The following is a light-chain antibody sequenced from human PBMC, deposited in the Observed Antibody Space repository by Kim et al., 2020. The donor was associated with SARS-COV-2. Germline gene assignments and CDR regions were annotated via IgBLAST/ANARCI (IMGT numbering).Light chain of an antibody. CDR1: NIGSKY. CDR2: DDT. CDR3: QVWDSSTDHMV. J-gene: IGLJ2*01. Sequence: PGKTPNITCGGNNIGSKYVYWYQQKPGQAPIMVVYDDTNRPSGIPERLSGSNSGNTATLSISRVEAGDEADYYCQVWDSSTDHMVFGGGTQLTVL. V-gene: IGLV3-21*03.